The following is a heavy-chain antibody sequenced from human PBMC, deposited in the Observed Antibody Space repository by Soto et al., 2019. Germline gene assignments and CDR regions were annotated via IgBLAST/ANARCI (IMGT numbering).Heavy chain of an antibody. D-gene: IGHD2-2*02. CDR1: GITFSSYA. CDR2: ISSSGGSS. Sequence: FLRLSCVVSGITFSSYAMSWVRQAPGRGLEWVSAISSSGGSSYYADSVMGRFTISRDNSKNTLYLQMDSLRAEDTALYYCAKDRHCTATTCYTGGNWFDPWGQGTLVTVSS. J-gene: IGHJ5*02. V-gene: IGHV3-23*01. CDR3: AKDRHCTATTCYTGGNWFDP.